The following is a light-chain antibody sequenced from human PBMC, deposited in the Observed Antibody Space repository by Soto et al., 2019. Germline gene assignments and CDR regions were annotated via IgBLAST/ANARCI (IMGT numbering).Light chain of an antibody. Sequence: PGERASLSCGASQSISSSFLAWYQQKPGQAPRLLIYGASSRATGIPDRFSGTGSETDFTLTISRLEPEDFAVYYCQQRADWPITFGQGTRLEIK. J-gene: IGKJ5*01. CDR3: QQRADWPIT. CDR1: QSISSSF. V-gene: IGKV3D-20*02. CDR2: GAS.